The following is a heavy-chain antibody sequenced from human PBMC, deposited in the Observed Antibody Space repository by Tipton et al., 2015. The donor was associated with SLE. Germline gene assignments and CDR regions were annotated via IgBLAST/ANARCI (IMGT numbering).Heavy chain of an antibody. J-gene: IGHJ4*02. CDR3: AATNYYDSSGYYC. Sequence: QLVQSGAEVKKPGTSVKVSCKASGFTFTSSAMQWVRQARGQRLEWIGWIVVGSGNTNYAQKFQERVTITRDMSTSTAYMELSSPRSEDTAVYYCAATNYYDSSGYYCWGQGTLVTVSS. CDR2: IVVGSGNT. V-gene: IGHV1-58*02. D-gene: IGHD3-22*01. CDR1: GFTFTSSA.